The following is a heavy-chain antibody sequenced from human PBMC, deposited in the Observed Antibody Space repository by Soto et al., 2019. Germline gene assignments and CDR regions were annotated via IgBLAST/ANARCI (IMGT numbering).Heavy chain of an antibody. CDR3: ASPGGHSSSWYVDVVPSYYYYGMDV. Sequence: QVQLVESGGGVVQPGRSLRLSCAASGFTFSSYAMHWVRQAPGKGLEWVAVISYDGSNKYYADSVKGRFTISRDNSKNTLYLQMNSLRAEDTAVYYCASPGGHSSSWYVDVVPSYYYYGMDVWGQGTTVTVSS. CDR1: GFTFSSYA. J-gene: IGHJ6*02. V-gene: IGHV3-30-3*01. D-gene: IGHD6-13*01. CDR2: ISYDGSNK.